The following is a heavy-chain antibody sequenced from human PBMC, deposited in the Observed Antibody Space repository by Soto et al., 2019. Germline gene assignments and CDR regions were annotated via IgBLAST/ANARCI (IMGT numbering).Heavy chain of an antibody. CDR2: IYYSGST. CDR1: GGSISSGGYY. D-gene: IGHD1-7*01. Sequence: SETLSLTCTVSGGSISSGGYYWSWIRQHPGKGLEWIGYIYYSGSTYYNPSLKSRVTISVDTSKNQFSLKLSSVTAADTAVYYCARGITGTWIDYWGQGTLVTVSS. CDR3: ARGITGTWIDY. J-gene: IGHJ4*02. V-gene: IGHV4-31*03.